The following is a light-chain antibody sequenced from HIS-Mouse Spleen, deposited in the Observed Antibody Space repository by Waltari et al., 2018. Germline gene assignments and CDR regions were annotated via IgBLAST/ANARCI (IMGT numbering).Light chain of an antibody. J-gene: IGLJ1*01. Sequence: QSALTQPASVSGSPGQSITISCTGTSSDVGGYNYVSWYQQHPGKPPKLMIYEVSNRPSGVSNRFSGSKSGNTASLTISGLQAEDEADYYCSSYTSSSTFFGTGTKVTVL. CDR1: SSDVGGYNY. V-gene: IGLV2-14*01. CDR2: EVS. CDR3: SSYTSSSTF.